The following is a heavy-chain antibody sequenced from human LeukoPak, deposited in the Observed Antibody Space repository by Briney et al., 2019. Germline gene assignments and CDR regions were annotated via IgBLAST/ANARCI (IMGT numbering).Heavy chain of an antibody. CDR3: ARARIQLWLLNDY. CDR1: GYTFAGYY. Sequence: VASVKVSCKASGYTFAGYYMHWVRQAPGQGLERMGRINPNSGGTNYAQKFQGRVTMTRDTSISTAYMELSRLRSDDTAVYYCARARIQLWLLNDYWGQGTLVTVSS. V-gene: IGHV1-2*06. D-gene: IGHD5-18*01. CDR2: INPNSGGT. J-gene: IGHJ4*02.